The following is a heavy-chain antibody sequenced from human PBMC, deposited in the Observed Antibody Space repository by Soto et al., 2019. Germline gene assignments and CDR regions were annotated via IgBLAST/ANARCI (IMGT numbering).Heavy chain of an antibody. CDR1: GYTFTGYH. Sequence: ASVKVSCKASGYTFTGYHMHWVRQAPGQGLEWMGWINPNSGAIMYAQRFLGRVTMTRDTSISTAYMELRRLTSDDTAMYYCVRDVAPDGDHRFDMRAQGTMVTVSS. CDR2: INPNSGAI. J-gene: IGHJ3*02. CDR3: VRDVAPDGDHRFDM. D-gene: IGHD6-13*01. V-gene: IGHV1-2*02.